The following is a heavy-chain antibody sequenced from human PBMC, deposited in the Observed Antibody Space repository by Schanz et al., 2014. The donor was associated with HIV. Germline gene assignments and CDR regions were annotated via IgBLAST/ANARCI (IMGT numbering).Heavy chain of an antibody. CDR2: ISWNSGSI. Sequence: EVQLVESGGGLVQPGRSLRLSCAASGFTFDDYAMHWVRQAPGKGLEWVSGISWNSGSIGYADSVKGRFTISRDNSKNTLYLQVNSLRAEDTAVYFCARGSWYSGGWYDDYNYYDVDVWGQGTTVIVSS. CDR3: ARGSWYSGGWYDDYNYYDVDV. D-gene: IGHD6-19*01. CDR1: GFTFDDYA. V-gene: IGHV3-9*01. J-gene: IGHJ6*02.